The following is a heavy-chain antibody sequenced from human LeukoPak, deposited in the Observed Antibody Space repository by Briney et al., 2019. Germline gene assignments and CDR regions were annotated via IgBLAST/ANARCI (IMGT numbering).Heavy chain of an antibody. D-gene: IGHD2-2*01. V-gene: IGHV4-59*01. Sequence: PSETLSLTCTVSGGSISSYYWSWIRQPPGKGLXXXXXXXYSGSTNYNPSLKSRVTISVDTSKNQFSLKLSSVTAADTAVYYCARVFCSSTSCPDWFDPWGQGTQVTVSS. J-gene: IGHJ5*02. CDR1: GGSISSYY. CDR2: XXYSGST. CDR3: ARVFCSSTSCPDWFDP.